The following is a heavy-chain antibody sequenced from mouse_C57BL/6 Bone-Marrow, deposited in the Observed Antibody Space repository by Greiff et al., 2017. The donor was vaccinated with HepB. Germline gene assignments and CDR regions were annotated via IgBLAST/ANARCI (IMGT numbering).Heavy chain of an antibody. CDR1: GFSLTSYG. J-gene: IGHJ4*01. CDR3: ARNPRITTVVATGAMDY. V-gene: IGHV2-2*01. Sequence: VMLVESGPGLVQPSQSLSITCTVSGFSLTSYGVHWVRQSPGKGLEWLGVIWSGGSTDYNAAFISRLSISKDNSKSQVFFKMNSLQADDTAIYYCARNPRITTVVATGAMDYWGQGTSVTVSS. D-gene: IGHD1-1*01. CDR2: IWSGGST.